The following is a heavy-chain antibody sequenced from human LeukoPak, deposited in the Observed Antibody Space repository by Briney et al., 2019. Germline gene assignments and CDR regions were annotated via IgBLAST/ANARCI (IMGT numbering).Heavy chain of an antibody. J-gene: IGHJ5*02. CDR2: INHSGST. D-gene: IGHD6-19*01. CDR3: ARGRRFVSRSGWNNWFDP. Sequence: SETLSLTCAVYGGSFSGCYWSWIRQPPGKGLEWIGEINHSGSTNYNPSLKSRVTISVDTSKNQFSLKLSSVTAADTAVYYCARGRRFVSRSGWNNWFDPWGQGTLVTVSS. CDR1: GGSFSGCY. V-gene: IGHV4-34*01.